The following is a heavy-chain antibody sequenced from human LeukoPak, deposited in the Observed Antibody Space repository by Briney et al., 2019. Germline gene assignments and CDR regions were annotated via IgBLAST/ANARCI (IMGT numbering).Heavy chain of an antibody. D-gene: IGHD1-26*01. Sequence: SETLSLTCIASGGSISPYYWSWIRQPPGKGLEWIGYIYYSGSTNYNPSLKSRVTISVDTSKNQFSLKLSSVTAADTAMYYCARHGGGGESYPRVFDYWGRGNLVTVSS. V-gene: IGHV4-59*08. CDR3: ARHGGGGESYPRVFDY. CDR1: GGSISPYY. CDR2: IYYSGST. J-gene: IGHJ4*02.